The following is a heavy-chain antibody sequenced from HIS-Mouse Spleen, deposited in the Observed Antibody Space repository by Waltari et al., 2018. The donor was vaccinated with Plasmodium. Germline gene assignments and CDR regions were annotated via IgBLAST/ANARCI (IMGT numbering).Heavy chain of an antibody. CDR3: ARVLGYKAAAGTFVEYFQH. D-gene: IGHD6-13*01. CDR2: INPNSGGT. V-gene: IGHV1-2*02. J-gene: IGHJ1*01. CDR1: GYTLTGYN. Sequence: QLQLVQSGAEVKKPGAAVKVSCMASGYTLTGYNTHWVRQAPGQGLEWMGWINPNSGGTNYAQKFQGRVTMTRDTSISTAYMELSRLRSDDTAVYYCARVLGYKAAAGTFVEYFQHWGQGTLVTVSS.